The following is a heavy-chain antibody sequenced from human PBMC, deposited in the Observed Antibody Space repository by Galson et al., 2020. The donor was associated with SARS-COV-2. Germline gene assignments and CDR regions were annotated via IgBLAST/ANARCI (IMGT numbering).Heavy chain of an antibody. J-gene: IGHJ6*02. CDR1: GFTFSSYG. CDR2: ISYDGSNK. CDR3: AKDRVPWGLRITIFGVVSTPGMDV. V-gene: IGHV3-30*18. Sequence: GESLKISCAASGFTFSSYGMHWVRQAPGKGLGWVAVISYDGSNKYYADSVKGRFTISRDNSKNTLYLQMNSLRAEDTAVYYCAKDRVPWGLRITIFGVVSTPGMDVWGQGTTVTVSS. D-gene: IGHD3-3*01.